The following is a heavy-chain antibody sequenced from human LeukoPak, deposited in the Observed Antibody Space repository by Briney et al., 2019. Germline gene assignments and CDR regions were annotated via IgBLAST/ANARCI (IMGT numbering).Heavy chain of an antibody. Sequence: GGSLRLSCAASGLTVSSNYMSWVRQAPGKGLEWVSVIYSGGITYYADSVKGRFTISRDNSKNTLYPQMNSLRAEDTAVYYCTRRSGDDSRGYYDYWGQGTLVTVSS. CDR2: IYSGGIT. D-gene: IGHD3-22*01. CDR1: GLTVSSNY. CDR3: TRRSGDDSRGYYDY. V-gene: IGHV3-66*04. J-gene: IGHJ4*02.